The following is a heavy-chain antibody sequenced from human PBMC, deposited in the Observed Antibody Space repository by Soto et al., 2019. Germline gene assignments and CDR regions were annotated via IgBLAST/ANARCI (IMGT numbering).Heavy chain of an antibody. CDR3: ARLVREEQNFEY. Sequence: SETLSLTCTDSGGSISSSSYYWGWIRQPPGKGLEWIGSIYYSGSTYYNPSLKSRVTISVDTSKNQFSLKLSSVTAADTAVYYCARLVREEQNFEYWGQGTLVTVSS. D-gene: IGHD3-10*02. V-gene: IGHV4-39*01. CDR1: GGSISSSSYY. CDR2: IYYSGST. J-gene: IGHJ4*02.